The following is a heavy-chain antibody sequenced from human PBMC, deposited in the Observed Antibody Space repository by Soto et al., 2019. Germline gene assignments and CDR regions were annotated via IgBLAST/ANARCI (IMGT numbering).Heavy chain of an antibody. CDR1: GGTFSSYA. D-gene: IGHD2-21*02. V-gene: IGHV1-69*13. J-gene: IGHJ6*02. CDR2: IIPIFGTA. CDR3: AAKIAYCGGDCYSPLDYYGMDV. Sequence: ASVKVSCKASGGTFSSYAISWVRQAPGQGLEWMGGIIPIFGTANYAQKFQGRVTITADESTSTAYMELSSLRSEDTAVYYCAAKIAYCGGDCYSPLDYYGMDVWGQGTTVTVSS.